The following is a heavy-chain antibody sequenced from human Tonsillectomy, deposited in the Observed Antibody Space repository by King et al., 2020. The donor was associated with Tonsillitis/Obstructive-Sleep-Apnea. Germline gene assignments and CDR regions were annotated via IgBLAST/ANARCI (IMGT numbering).Heavy chain of an antibody. V-gene: IGHV3-48*02. D-gene: IGHD5-18*01. J-gene: IGHJ4*02. Sequence: VQLVESGGGLVQPGGSLRLSCAASGFTFSSYSMNWVRQAPGKGLEWVAYISSSVSTLYYADFVKGRFTISRDNPKNSLCLQMNSLRDEDTAVYYCASLWIQVDSWGQGTLVTVSS. CDR1: GFTFSSYS. CDR3: ASLWIQVDS. CDR2: ISSSVSTL.